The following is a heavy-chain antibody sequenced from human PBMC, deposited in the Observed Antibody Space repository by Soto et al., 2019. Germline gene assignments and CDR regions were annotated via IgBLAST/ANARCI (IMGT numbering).Heavy chain of an antibody. CDR2: IYPGDSDT. V-gene: IGHV5-51*01. Sequence: PGESLKISCKGSGYSFTSYWIGWVRQMPGKGLEWMGIIYPGDSDTRYSPSFQGQVTISADKSISTAYLQWSSLKASDTAMYYCARGAPLRDGYINYYYYGMDVWGQGTTVTV. J-gene: IGHJ6*02. D-gene: IGHD5-12*01. CDR3: ARGAPLRDGYINYYYYGMDV. CDR1: GYSFTSYW.